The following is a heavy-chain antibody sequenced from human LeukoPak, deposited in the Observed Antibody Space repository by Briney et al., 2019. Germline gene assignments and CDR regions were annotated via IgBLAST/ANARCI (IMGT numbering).Heavy chain of an antibody. CDR2: IYYSGST. CDR3: ARDSKVVAGFDY. J-gene: IGHJ4*02. CDR1: GGSISSYY. D-gene: IGHD6-19*01. Sequence: PSETLSLTCTVSGGSISSYYWSWIRQPPGKRLEWIGYIYYSGSTKYNPSLKSRVTISVDTSKNKFSLKLSSVTAADTAVYYCARDSKVVAGFDYWGQGSLVTVSS. V-gene: IGHV4-59*01.